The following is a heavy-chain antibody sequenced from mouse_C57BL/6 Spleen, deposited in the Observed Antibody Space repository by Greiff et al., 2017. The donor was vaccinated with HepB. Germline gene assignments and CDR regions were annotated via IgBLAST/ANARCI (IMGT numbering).Heavy chain of an antibody. CDR1: GYTFTSYW. D-gene: IGHD1-1*01. Sequence: VQLQQPGAELVKPGASVKMSCKASGYTFTSYWITWVKQRPGQGLEWIGDIYPGSGSTNYNEKFKSKATLTVDTSSSTDYMQLSSLTSEDSAVYYCARSGYYGRRAWFAYWGQGTLVTVSA. CDR2: IYPGSGST. V-gene: IGHV1-55*01. J-gene: IGHJ3*01. CDR3: ARSGYYGRRAWFAY.